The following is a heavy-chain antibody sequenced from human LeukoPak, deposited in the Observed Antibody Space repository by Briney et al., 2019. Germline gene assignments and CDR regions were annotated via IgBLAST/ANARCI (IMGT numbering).Heavy chain of an antibody. D-gene: IGHD6-19*01. V-gene: IGHV3-74*01. J-gene: IGHJ5*02. CDR2: IKGDGSST. CDR3: ARDYSSGWYNWFDP. Sequence: QPGGSLRLSCAASGFTFSSYWMHWVRHTPGKGLVWVSRIKGDGSSTSYADSVKGRFTISRDNAKNTLYLQMNSLRAEDTAVYYCARDYSSGWYNWFDPWGQGTLVTVSS. CDR1: GFTFSSYW.